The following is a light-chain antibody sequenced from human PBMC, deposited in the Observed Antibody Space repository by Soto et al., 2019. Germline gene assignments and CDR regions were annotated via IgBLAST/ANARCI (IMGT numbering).Light chain of an antibody. J-gene: IGKJ5*01. CDR1: QSVRDF. CDR3: QQRNNWPPRIT. Sequence: VLTQSPATLSLSPGERATLSCRASQSVRDFLAWYQQKPGQPPRLLIYDASHRATGIPARFSGSGAGTDFTLTISSLEPEDFAVYYCQQRNNWPPRITFGQGTRLEIK. V-gene: IGKV3-11*01. CDR2: DAS.